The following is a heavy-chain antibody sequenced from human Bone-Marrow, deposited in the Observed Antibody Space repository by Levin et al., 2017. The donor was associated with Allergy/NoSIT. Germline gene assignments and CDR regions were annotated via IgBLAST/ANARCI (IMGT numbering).Heavy chain of an antibody. J-gene: IGHJ4*02. CDR1: GYTLTELS. D-gene: IGHD5-18*01. CDR2: FDPEDGET. CDR3: ATGGRQLWKYYFDY. Sequence: GASVKVSCKVSGYTLTELSMHWVRQAPGKGLEWMGGFDPEDGETIYAQKFQGRVTMTEDTFTDTAYMELSSLRSEDTAVYYCATGGRQLWKYYFDYWGQGTLVTVSS. V-gene: IGHV1-24*01.